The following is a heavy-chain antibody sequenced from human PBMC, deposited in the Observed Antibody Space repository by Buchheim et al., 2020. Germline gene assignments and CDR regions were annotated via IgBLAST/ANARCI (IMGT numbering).Heavy chain of an antibody. Sequence: EVQLLESGGGLVQPGGSLRLSCATSDFTFSGYAMSWVRQAPGKGLEWVSAISGSGGSTYYADSVKGRFTISRDNSKNTLYLQMNSLRAEDTAVYYCAKSFSPPGFFYYYYYYMDVWGKGTT. CDR3: AKSFSPPGFFYYYYYYMDV. CDR1: DFTFSGYA. J-gene: IGHJ6*03. V-gene: IGHV3-23*01. D-gene: IGHD1-14*01. CDR2: ISGSGGST.